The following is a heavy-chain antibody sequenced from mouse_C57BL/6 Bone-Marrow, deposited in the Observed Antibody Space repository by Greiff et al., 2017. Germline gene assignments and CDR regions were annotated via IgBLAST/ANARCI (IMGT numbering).Heavy chain of an antibody. J-gene: IGHJ3*01. V-gene: IGHV14-2*01. CDR1: GFTFTDYY. CDR3: ARAPIYYDEGWFAY. D-gene: IGHD2-4*01. Sequence: VQLQQSGAELVKPGASVKLSCTASGFTFTDYYMHWVKQRPEQGLEWIGRIDPEDGETKYAPKFKGKATITVDTSSNTAYLQLSSLTSEYTAVYYCARAPIYYDEGWFAYGGQGNLVTGSA. CDR2: IDPEDGET.